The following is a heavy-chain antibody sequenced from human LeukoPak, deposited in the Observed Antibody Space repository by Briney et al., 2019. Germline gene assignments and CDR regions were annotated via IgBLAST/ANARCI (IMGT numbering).Heavy chain of an antibody. CDR1: GFTFSSYG. V-gene: IGHV3-7*01. J-gene: IGHJ4*02. D-gene: IGHD2-8*02. Sequence: GGSLRLSCAASGFTFSSYGMHWVRQAPGKGLEWVAHIKPDGSEENYVDSVKGRFTISRDNAKNSLYLQMNSLRAEDTAVYYCARDFSGGFFFDYWGQGTLVTVSS. CDR2: IKPDGSEE. CDR3: ARDFSGGFFFDY.